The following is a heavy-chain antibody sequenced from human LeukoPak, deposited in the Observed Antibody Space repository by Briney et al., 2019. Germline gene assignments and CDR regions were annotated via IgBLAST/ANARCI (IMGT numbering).Heavy chain of an antibody. D-gene: IGHD3-10*01. CDR1: GGSIYNSIYY. CDR3: ARAKNTMVRGVPNWFDP. Sequence: SETLSLTCTVSGGSIYNSIYYWGWIRQPPGKGLEWIGSIYYSGTSYYNPSLKSRVTISVDTSKNQFSLKLSSVTAADTAVYYCARAKNTMVRGVPNWFDPWGQGTLVTVSS. V-gene: IGHV4-39*01. J-gene: IGHJ5*02. CDR2: IYYSGTS.